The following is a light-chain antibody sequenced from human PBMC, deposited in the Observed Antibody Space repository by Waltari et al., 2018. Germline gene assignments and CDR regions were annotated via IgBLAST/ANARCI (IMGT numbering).Light chain of an antibody. J-gene: IGLJ2*01. CDR3: QSYDNTNFVA. Sequence: NFVLAQPHSMSESPGKTITISCTRSSGSICNYYVQWYQKRPGSSPTTLMYNDDQRPSWVPGRFSGSIDVSSNSASLTISGLRTEDEADYYCQSYDNTNFVAFGGGTKVTVL. V-gene: IGLV6-57*01. CDR1: SGSICNYY. CDR2: NDD.